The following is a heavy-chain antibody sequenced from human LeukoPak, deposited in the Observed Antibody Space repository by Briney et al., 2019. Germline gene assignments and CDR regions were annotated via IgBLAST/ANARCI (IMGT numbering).Heavy chain of an antibody. J-gene: IGHJ3*02. CDR1: GFTFSSYS. D-gene: IGHD2-21*02. V-gene: IGHV3-21*01. CDR3: ARAVYCGGDCYFPLDI. CDR2: ISSSSSYI. Sequence: GGSLRLSCSASGFTFSSYSMNWVRQAPGKGLEWVSSISSSSSYIYYADAVKGTFTISRDNAKNSLYLQMNRLRAEDRAVYYCARAVYCGGDCYFPLDIWGQGTVVTVSS.